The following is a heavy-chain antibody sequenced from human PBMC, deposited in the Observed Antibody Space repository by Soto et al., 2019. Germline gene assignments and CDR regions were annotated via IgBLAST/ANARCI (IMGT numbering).Heavy chain of an antibody. CDR3: ARGHDRIQLWFYQYYYGMDV. Sequence: QVQLQQWGAGLLKPSETLSLTCAVYGGSFSGYYWSWIRQPPGKGLEWIGEINHSGSTNYNPSLKSRVTISVDTSKNQFSLKLSSVTAADTAVYYCARGHDRIQLWFYQYYYGMDVWGQGTTVTVSS. CDR2: INHSGST. D-gene: IGHD5-18*01. V-gene: IGHV4-34*01. CDR1: GGSFSGYY. J-gene: IGHJ6*02.